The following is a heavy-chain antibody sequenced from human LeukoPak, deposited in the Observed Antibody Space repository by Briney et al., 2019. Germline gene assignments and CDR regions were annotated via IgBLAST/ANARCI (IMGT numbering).Heavy chain of an antibody. CDR3: ARDRRMITSGGVIV. Sequence: PEGSLRLSCAASGFTFSSYAMHWVRQAPGKGLEWVAVISYDGSNKYYADSVKGRFTISRDNSKNTLYLQMNSLRAEDTAVYYCARDRRMITSGGVIVWGQGTLVTVSS. D-gene: IGHD3-16*02. CDR2: ISYDGSNK. CDR1: GFTFSSYA. J-gene: IGHJ4*02. V-gene: IGHV3-30-3*01.